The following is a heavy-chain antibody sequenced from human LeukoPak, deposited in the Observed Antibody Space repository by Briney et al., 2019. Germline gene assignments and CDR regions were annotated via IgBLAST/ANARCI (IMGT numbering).Heavy chain of an antibody. J-gene: IGHJ4*02. D-gene: IGHD3-3*01. CDR3: ARDFKVGVPDY. CDR1: GGSFSGYY. Sequence: SETLSLTCAVYGGSFSGYYWSWIRQPPGKGLEWIGEINHSGSTNYNPSLKSRVTISVDTSKNQFSLKLSSVTAADTAVYYCARDFKVGVPDYWGQGTLVTVSS. CDR2: INHSGST. V-gene: IGHV4-34*01.